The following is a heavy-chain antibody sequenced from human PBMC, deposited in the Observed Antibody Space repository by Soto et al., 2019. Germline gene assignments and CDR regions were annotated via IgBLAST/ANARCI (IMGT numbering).Heavy chain of an antibody. J-gene: IGHJ6*02. CDR1: GGTFSSYA. D-gene: IGHD1-26*01. CDR2: IIPIFGTA. CDR3: AGVLLSSYYYYGMDV. Sequence: QVQLVQSGAEVKKPGSSVKVSCKASGGTFSSYAIXWXXXXXXQGLEWMGGIIPIFGTANYAQKFQGRVTITADESTSTAYMELSXLRSEDTAVYYCAGVLLSSYYYYGMDVWGQGTTVTVSS. V-gene: IGHV1-69*01.